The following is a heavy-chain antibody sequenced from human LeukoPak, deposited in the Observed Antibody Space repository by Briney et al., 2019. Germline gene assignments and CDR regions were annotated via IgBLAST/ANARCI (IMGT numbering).Heavy chain of an antibody. CDR1: GFTVSSNY. J-gene: IGHJ4*02. CDR3: ARILRGYSYGNCFVY. D-gene: IGHD5-18*01. CDR2: IYSGGST. Sequence: GGSLRHSCAASGFTVSSNYMSWVRQAPGKGLEWVSVIYSGGSTYYADSVKGRFTISRDNSKNTLYLQMNSLRAEDTAVYYCARILRGYSYGNCFVYWGQGTLVTVSS. V-gene: IGHV3-53*01.